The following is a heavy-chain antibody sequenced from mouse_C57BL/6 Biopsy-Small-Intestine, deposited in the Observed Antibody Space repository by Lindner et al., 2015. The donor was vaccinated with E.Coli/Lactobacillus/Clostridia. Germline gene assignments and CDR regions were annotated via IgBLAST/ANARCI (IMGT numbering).Heavy chain of an antibody. CDR2: IGSKSSNYAT. V-gene: IGHV10-1*01. D-gene: IGHD2-4*01. J-gene: IGHJ2*01. Sequence: VQLQESGGGLVQPKGSLKLSCAASGFSFNTYAMNWVRQAPGKGLEWVARIGSKSSNYATSYATSVKDRFTISRDDSQSMLYLQMSNLKTEDTAMYYCVRGGDYDSRGQGTTLTVSS. CDR3: VRGGDYDS. CDR1: GFSFNTYA.